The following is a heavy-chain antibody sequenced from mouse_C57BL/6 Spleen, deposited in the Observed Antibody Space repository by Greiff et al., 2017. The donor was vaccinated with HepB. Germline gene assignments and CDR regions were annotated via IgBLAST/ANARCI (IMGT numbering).Heavy chain of an antibody. CDR2: ISSGSSTI. Sequence: EVQLVESGGGLVKPGGSLKLSCAASGFTFSDYGMHWVRQAPEKGLEWVAYISSGSSTIYYADTVKGRFTISRDNAKNTLFLQMTSLRSEDTAMYYCASPYYYYGSSYGAMDYWGQGTSVTVSS. CDR1: GFTFSDYG. CDR3: ASPYYYYGSSYGAMDY. D-gene: IGHD1-1*01. J-gene: IGHJ4*01. V-gene: IGHV5-17*01.